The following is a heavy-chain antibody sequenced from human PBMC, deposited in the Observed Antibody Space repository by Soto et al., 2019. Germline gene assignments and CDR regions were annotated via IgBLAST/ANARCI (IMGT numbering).Heavy chain of an antibody. V-gene: IGHV4-34*01. CDR1: GGSFSGYD. D-gene: IGHD2-8*02. Sequence: QVQLQQWGAGLLKPSETLSLTCAVYGGSFSGYDWTWIRQPPGTGLEWIGEINHSGSSNYNPSLKSRVTISVDKSKSQFSLKLTSVTAADTAVYYCARDKITGLFDYWGQGTLVTVSS. J-gene: IGHJ4*02. CDR3: ARDKITGLFDY. CDR2: INHSGSS.